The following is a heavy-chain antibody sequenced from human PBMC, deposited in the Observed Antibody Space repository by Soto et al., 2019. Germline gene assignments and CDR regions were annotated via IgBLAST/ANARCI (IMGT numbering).Heavy chain of an antibody. CDR2: ISSSGSTI. Sequence: GGSLRLSCAASGFTFSDYYMSWIRQAPGKGLEWVSYISSSGSTIYYADSVKGRFTISRDNAKNSLYLQMNSLRAEDTAVYYCERANYTQAEGSSAFDYWGQGTLVTVSS. V-gene: IGHV3-11*01. J-gene: IGHJ4*02. CDR1: GFTFSDYY. D-gene: IGHD3-3*01. CDR3: ERANYTQAEGSSAFDY.